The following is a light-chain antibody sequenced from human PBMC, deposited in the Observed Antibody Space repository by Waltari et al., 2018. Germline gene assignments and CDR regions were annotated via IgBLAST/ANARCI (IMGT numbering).Light chain of an antibody. J-gene: IGLJ3*02. CDR2: EVS. CDR3: TSYITTRGDWV. CDR1: SSDVGGYNL. Sequence: QSALTQLASVSGSPGQSITISCTGTSSDVGGYNLVSWHQQHPGKAPKLIIFEVSNRPSGVSNRCSGSKSGNTASLTISGLQAEDEADYYCTSYITTRGDWVFGGGTKLTVL. V-gene: IGLV2-14*01.